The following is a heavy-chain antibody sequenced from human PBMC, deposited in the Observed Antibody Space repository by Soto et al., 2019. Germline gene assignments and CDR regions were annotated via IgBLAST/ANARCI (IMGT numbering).Heavy chain of an antibody. Sequence: SQTCTHICAISWGDISSNTAAWNWIRQSPSRGLEWLGRTYYRSKWYNDYAVSVKSRITINPDTSKNQFSLQLNSVTPEDTAVYYCARAARSSWVGHYYYYGMDFWGQGTTVIVFS. CDR1: WGDISSNTAA. CDR2: TYYRSKWYN. J-gene: IGHJ6*02. CDR3: ARAARSSWVGHYYYYGMDF. D-gene: IGHD6-13*01. V-gene: IGHV6-1*01.